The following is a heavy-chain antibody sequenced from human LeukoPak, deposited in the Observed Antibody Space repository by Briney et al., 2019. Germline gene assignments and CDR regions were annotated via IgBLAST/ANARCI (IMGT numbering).Heavy chain of an antibody. CDR2: IYYSGST. CDR1: GGSLSSNY. Sequence: PSETLSLTCAVSGGSLSSNYWNWIRQPPGKGLEWIGYIYYSGSTNYNPSLKSRVTISVDTSKNQFSLKLSSVTAADTAVYYCARFLYGLDVWGQGTTVTVSS. V-gene: IGHV4-59*01. J-gene: IGHJ6*02. CDR3: ARFLYGLDV.